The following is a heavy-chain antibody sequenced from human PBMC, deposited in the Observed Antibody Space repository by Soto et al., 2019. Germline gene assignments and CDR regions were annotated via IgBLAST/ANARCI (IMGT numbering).Heavy chain of an antibody. CDR3: AKVLPGYYDSSGDYDY. V-gene: IGHV3-30*18. CDR1: GFTLSSYG. J-gene: IGHJ4*02. D-gene: IGHD3-22*01. Sequence: QVQLGESGGGVVQPGRSLRLSCAASGFTLSSYGMHWVRQAPGKGLEWVAVISYDASNKYNADSVKGRFTISTENSKNTLYLQMNSLRAEDPAVYYCAKVLPGYYDSSGDYDYSGPGPLVTVSS. CDR2: ISYDASNK.